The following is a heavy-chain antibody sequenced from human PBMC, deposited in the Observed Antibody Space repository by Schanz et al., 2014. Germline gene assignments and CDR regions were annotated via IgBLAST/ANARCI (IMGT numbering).Heavy chain of an antibody. J-gene: IGHJ4*02. CDR1: GFTFSSYS. CDR2: VSRSTPDI. Sequence: EVQLLESGGGLVQPGGSLRLSCTASGFTFSSYSMNWVRQAPGKGLEWVSYVSRSTPDIYYADSVKGRFTMSRDNSKTTVYLQMNSLRAEDTAVYYCAKDAENTAMITDYFDYWGQGTLVTVSS. V-gene: IGHV3-48*01. D-gene: IGHD5-18*01. CDR3: AKDAENTAMITDYFDY.